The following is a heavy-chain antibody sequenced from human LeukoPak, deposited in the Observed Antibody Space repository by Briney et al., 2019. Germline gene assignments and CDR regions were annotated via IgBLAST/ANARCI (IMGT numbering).Heavy chain of an antibody. CDR3: ARVWRRYYDSSGYYYQYYFDY. J-gene: IGHJ4*02. D-gene: IGHD3-22*01. CDR2: IYYSGST. V-gene: IGHV4-59*08. Sequence: PSETLSLTCTVSGGSISSYYWSWIRQPPGKGLEWIGYIYYSGSTNYNPSLKSRVTISVDTSKNQFSLKLSSVTAADTAVYYCARVWRRYYDSSGYYYQYYFDYWGQGTLVTVSS. CDR1: GGSISSYY.